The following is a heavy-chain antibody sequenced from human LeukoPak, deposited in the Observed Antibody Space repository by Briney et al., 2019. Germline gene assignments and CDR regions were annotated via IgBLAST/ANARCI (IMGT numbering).Heavy chain of an antibody. CDR1: GGTFSSYA. CDR2: IIPILGIA. V-gene: IGHV1-69*04. CDR3: ARGVLTGYYIVEYYFDY. Sequence: SVKVSCKASGGTFSSYAISWGRQAPGQGLEWMGRIIPILGIANYAQKFQGRVTITADKSTSTAYMELSSLGSEDTAVYYCARGVLTGYYIVEYYFDYWGQGTLVTVSS. D-gene: IGHD3-9*01. J-gene: IGHJ4*02.